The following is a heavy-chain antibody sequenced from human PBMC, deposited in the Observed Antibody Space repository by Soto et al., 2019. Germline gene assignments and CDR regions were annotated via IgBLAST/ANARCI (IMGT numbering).Heavy chain of an antibody. J-gene: IGHJ4*02. V-gene: IGHV3-7*03. CDR3: ARELSWSGRDY. CDR2: INQNGGGE. Sequence: LRLSCLVSELSLSTHYMSWVRQAPGKGLEWVANINQNGGGESYVDSVRGRFTISRDNARNSLYLQMDSLRVEDTAVYYCARELSWSGRDYWGQGTLVTVSS. CDR1: ELSLSTHY. D-gene: IGHD3-3*01.